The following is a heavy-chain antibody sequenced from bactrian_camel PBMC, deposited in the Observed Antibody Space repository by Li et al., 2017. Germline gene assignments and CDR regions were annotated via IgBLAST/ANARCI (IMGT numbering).Heavy chain of an antibody. CDR2: ITASGTT. CDR3: ALTIATQSLCTLREATFFAY. V-gene: IGHV3S1*01. CDR1: GFTFSNYY. Sequence: LVESGGGLVQPGGSLRLSCAASGFTFSNYYSSWVRQPPGKKLEWVSSITASGTTSYSNSVRGRFTISRDDAKNTLYLQLDSLRTEDTAMYYCALTIATQSLCTLREATFFAYWGQGTQVTVS. D-gene: IGHD4*01. J-gene: IGHJ6*01.